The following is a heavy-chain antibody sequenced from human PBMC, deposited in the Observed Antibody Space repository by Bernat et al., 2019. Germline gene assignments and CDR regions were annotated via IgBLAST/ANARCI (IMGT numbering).Heavy chain of an antibody. D-gene: IGHD5-12*01. Sequence: EVQLVESGGGLVKPGGSLRLSCAASGFTFSNAWMSWVRQAPGKGLEWVGRIKSKTDGGTTDYAAPVKGRFTISRDDSKNTLYLQMNSLKTEDTAVYYCTTVDIVATIFYYYGMDVWRQGTTVTVSS. CDR1: GFTFSNAW. CDR2: IKSKTDGGTT. CDR3: TTVDIVATIFYYYGMDV. J-gene: IGHJ6*02. V-gene: IGHV3-15*01.